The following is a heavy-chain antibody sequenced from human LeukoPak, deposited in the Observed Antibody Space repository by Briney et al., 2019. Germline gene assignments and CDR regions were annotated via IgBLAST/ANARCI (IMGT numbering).Heavy chain of an antibody. J-gene: IGHJ4*02. CDR2: IKSKTDGGTT. Sequence: GGSLRLSCAASGFTFSNAWMSWVRQAPGKGLEWVGRIKSKTDGGTTDYAAPVKGRFTISRDDSKNTLYLQMNSLETEDTAVYYCTTDSYGDAIIDYWGEGTLVTVSS. CDR1: GFTFSNAW. CDR3: TTDSYGDAIIDY. V-gene: IGHV3-15*01. D-gene: IGHD4-17*01.